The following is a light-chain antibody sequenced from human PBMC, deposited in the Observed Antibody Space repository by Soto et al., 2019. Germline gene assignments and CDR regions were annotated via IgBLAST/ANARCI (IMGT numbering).Light chain of an antibody. CDR1: SSDVGSYNL. Sequence: QSALTQPASVSGSPGQPITISCTGTSSDVGSYNLVSWYQQHPDKAPKLMIYEDSKRPSGVSNRFSGSKSGNTASLTISGLQAEDEADYYCCSYAGSNTWVFGGGTKLTVL. CDR2: EDS. CDR3: CSYAGSNTWV. J-gene: IGLJ3*02. V-gene: IGLV2-23*01.